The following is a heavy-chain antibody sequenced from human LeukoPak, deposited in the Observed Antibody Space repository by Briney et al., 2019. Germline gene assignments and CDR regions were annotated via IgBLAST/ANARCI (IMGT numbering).Heavy chain of an antibody. CDR1: GFTFSNAW. Sequence: GGSLRLSCAASGFTFSNAWMSWVRQAPGKGLEWVGRIKSKTDGGTTDYAAPAKGRFTISRDNSKNTLYLQMNSLKTEDTAVYYCTTEDCTNGVCYRVDYWGQGTLVTVSS. CDR2: IKSKTDGGTT. D-gene: IGHD2-8*01. J-gene: IGHJ4*02. CDR3: TTEDCTNGVCYRVDY. V-gene: IGHV3-15*01.